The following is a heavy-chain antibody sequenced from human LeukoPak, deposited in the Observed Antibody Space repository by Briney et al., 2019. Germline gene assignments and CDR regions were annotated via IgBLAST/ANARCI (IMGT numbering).Heavy chain of an antibody. Sequence: SETLSLTCTVSGGSISSSSYYWGWIRQPPGKGLEWIGSIYYSGSTYYNPSLKSRVTISIDSSKNQFSLKLSSVTAADTAVYYCARGASCGGDCYWEDHYYYGTDVWGQGTTVTVSS. CDR3: ARGASCGGDCYWEDHYYYGTDV. J-gene: IGHJ6*02. V-gene: IGHV4-39*07. D-gene: IGHD2-21*02. CDR2: IYYSGST. CDR1: GGSISSSSYY.